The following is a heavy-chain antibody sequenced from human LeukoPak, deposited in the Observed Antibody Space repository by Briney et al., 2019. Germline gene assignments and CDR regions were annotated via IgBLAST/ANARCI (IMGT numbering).Heavy chain of an antibody. CDR2: ITSGGSTI. Sequence: GGSLRLSCAASGFTFSSYEMNWVRQAPGKGLEWVSYITSGGSTIYYADFVKGRFTISRDNANNSLYLQMNSLRAEDTAVYYCAELGLTMIGGVWGKGTTVTVSS. CDR1: GFTFSSYE. V-gene: IGHV3-48*03. D-gene: IGHD3-10*02. CDR3: AELGLTMIGGV. J-gene: IGHJ6*04.